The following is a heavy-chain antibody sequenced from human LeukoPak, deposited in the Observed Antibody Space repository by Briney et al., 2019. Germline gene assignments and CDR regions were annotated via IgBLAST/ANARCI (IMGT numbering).Heavy chain of an antibody. CDR3: ARDLYGGTSATFDY. V-gene: IGHV4-59*01. CDR1: GASLSTYY. D-gene: IGHD4-23*01. Sequence: PSETLSLTCIVSGASLSTYYGTWIRQAPGKGLEWIGYIFYSGGTNYNSSLKSRVTLSIDTSKNQFSLELTSVTAADTAVYYCARDLYGGTSATFDYWGQGTLVTVSS. CDR2: IFYSGGT. J-gene: IGHJ4*02.